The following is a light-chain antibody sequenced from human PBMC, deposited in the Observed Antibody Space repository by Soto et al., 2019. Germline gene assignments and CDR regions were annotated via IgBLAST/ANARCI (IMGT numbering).Light chain of an antibody. J-gene: IGKJ4*01. V-gene: IGKV1-27*01. CDR2: AAS. CDR1: LPISKY. CDR3: QKYNSLHLT. Sequence: DIQMTQSQSSLSASVGDRVTITCRASLPISKYLAWYQQKPGKIPNVLIYAASTLQAGVPSRLSGSGSGTDFTLTNSSLEPEDVAAYYCQKYNSLHLTFGGGTKVKIK.